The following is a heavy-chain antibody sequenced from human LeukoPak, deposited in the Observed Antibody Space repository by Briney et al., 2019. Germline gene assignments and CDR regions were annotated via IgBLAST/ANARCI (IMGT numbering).Heavy chain of an antibody. CDR3: VKDRCDRATCPEV. J-gene: IGHJ4*02. CDR1: GFTFSTYA. CDR2: ISNSGDST. D-gene: IGHD1-14*01. Sequence: GGSLRLSCAASGFTFSTYAMSWVRQAPGEGLQWVSGISNSGDSTYYLDSVKGRFTISRDNSKNTLHLQMSSLRAKDTALYYCVKDRCDRATCPEVWGQGTLVTVSS. V-gene: IGHV3-23*01.